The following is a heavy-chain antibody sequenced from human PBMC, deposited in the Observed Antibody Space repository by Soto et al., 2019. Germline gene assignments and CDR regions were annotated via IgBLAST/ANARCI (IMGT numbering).Heavy chain of an antibody. CDR2: IKSETDGGTG. CDR1: GFTFNNAW. Sequence: EVHLVESGGGLVKPGGSLRLSCVASGFTFNNAWMSWVRQAPGKGLEWVGRIKSETDGGTGDYAAPVKGRFTISRDDSRNTLYLQMNSLKAEDTAVYYCTTDLKTGAERGKYDYWGQGTVGTVSS. CDR3: TTDLKTGAERGKYDY. V-gene: IGHV3-15*01. J-gene: IGHJ4*02. D-gene: IGHD1-1*01.